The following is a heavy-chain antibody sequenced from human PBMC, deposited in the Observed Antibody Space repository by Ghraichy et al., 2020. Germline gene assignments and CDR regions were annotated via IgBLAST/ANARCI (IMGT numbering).Heavy chain of an antibody. CDR2: ISHDGNAQ. CDR3: ARDIKSSSWSYYYYAMDV. Sequence: LSLTCAASGFTFSLYSMHWVRQAPGKGPEWVAVISHDGNAQYYGDSVKGRFAISRDNAKHRVYLQMSSLRAEDTAVYYCARDIKSSSWSYYYYAMDVWGHGTTVTVSS. J-gene: IGHJ6*02. CDR1: GFTFSLYS. D-gene: IGHD6-13*01. V-gene: IGHV3-30*09.